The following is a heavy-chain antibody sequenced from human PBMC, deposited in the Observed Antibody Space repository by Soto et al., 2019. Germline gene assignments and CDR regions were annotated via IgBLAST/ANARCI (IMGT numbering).Heavy chain of an antibody. J-gene: IGHJ4*02. CDR3: ARDLSH. V-gene: IGHV3-48*02. Sequence: DVHLVESGGGLVQPGGSLRLSCAVSGFPFSTYAMHWVRQAPGKGLEWISYINSDSTTTFHADSVKGRFTVSRDNAKNSLYLQMSSLRHEDTAVYYFARDLSHWGQGTLVTVSS. CDR1: GFPFSTYA. CDR2: INSDSTTT.